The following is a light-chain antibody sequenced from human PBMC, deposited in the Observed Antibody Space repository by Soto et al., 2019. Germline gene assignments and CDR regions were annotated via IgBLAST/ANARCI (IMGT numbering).Light chain of an antibody. CDR1: QSVSSNY. J-gene: IGKJ2*02. V-gene: IGKV3-20*01. CDR2: GAS. CDR3: QHYVTSPRT. Sequence: EIVLTQSPGTLSLSPGERVTLSCRASQSVSSNYLAWYQQKPGQAPRLLIYGASSRATGIPDRFSGSGSGTDFTLTISRLEPEDFAVYYCQHYVTSPRTFGPGTKLEIK.